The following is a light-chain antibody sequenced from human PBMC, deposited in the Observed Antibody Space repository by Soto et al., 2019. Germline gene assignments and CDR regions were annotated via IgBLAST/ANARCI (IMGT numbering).Light chain of an antibody. J-gene: IGKJ3*01. CDR2: KAS. CDR1: QSISSW. Sequence: DIQMTQSPSTLSASVGDRVTITCRASQSISSWLAWYQQKPGKAPKLLIYKASSLESGVPSRFSGSGSGTEFTRTISSLQPDDFATYYCQLGSTFGPGTKVDIK. CDR3: QLGST. V-gene: IGKV1-5*03.